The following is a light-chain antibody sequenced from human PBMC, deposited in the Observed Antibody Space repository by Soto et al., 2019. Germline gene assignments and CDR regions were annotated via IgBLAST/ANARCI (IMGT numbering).Light chain of an antibody. CDR2: DAS. V-gene: IGKV1-5*01. CDR3: QQYNGFGR. CDR1: QSISSW. J-gene: IGKJ1*01. Sequence: DIQMTQSPSTLSASVGDRVTITCRASQSISSWLAWYQQKPGKAPKLLIYDASSLESGVPSRFSGSGSGTEFTLTISSLDPDDFATYYCQQYNGFGRFGQGTKVDIK.